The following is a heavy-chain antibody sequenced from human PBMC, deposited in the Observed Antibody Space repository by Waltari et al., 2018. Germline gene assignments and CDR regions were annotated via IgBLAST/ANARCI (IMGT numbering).Heavy chain of an antibody. V-gene: IGHV3-11*01. CDR3: ASSGDVAAAFDY. J-gene: IGHJ4*02. CDR2: ISSSGSTI. Sequence: QVQLVESGGGSVKPGGYLRRSCAASGLPFIEYYMSWLRQAPGKGRGLVSCISSSGSTIYYAESVKGRFTSSRDNAKTSLYLQINSRRSEDTAVYYCASSGDVAAAFDYWGQGSLLTVSS. CDR1: GLPFIEYY. D-gene: IGHD6-13*01.